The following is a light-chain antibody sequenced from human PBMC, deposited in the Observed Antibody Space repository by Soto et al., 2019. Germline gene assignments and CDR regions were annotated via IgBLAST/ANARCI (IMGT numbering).Light chain of an antibody. CDR3: QHMRT. J-gene: IGKJ1*01. CDR1: QNINNW. CDR2: DAS. Sequence: DIQMTQSPSTLSASVGDRVTITCRASQNINNWIAWYQQKPGKAPKFLIYDASTLESGVPSRFSGSGFGTEFSLTINSLQPDDFGSYYCQHMRTFGQGTKVEIK. V-gene: IGKV1-5*01.